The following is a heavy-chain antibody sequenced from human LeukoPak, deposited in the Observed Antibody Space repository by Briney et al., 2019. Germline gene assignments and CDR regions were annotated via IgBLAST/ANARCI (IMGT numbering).Heavy chain of an antibody. CDR2: IYYSGST. CDR3: AATIKTTIAAAGTGGAFDI. V-gene: IGHV4-59*01. CDR1: GGSISSYY. D-gene: IGHD6-13*01. Sequence: SETLSLTCTVSGGSISSYYWSWIRQPPGKGLEWIGYIYYSGSTNYNPSLKSRVTISVDTSKNQFSLELSSVTAADTAVYYCAATIKTTIAAAGTGGAFDIWGQGTMVTVSS. J-gene: IGHJ3*02.